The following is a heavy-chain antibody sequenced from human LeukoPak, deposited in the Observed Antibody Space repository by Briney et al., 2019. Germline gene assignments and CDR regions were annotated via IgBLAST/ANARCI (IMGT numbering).Heavy chain of an antibody. J-gene: IGHJ6*03. CDR3: ARGYYDSSGPTNYYMDV. Sequence: GGSLRLSCAGSGFTFSSYDMNWVRQAPGKGLEWVSYISSSSSTIYYADSVKGRFTISRDDAKNSLYLQMNSLRAEDTAVYYCARGYYDSSGPTNYYMDVWGKGTTVTVSS. D-gene: IGHD3-22*01. V-gene: IGHV3-48*01. CDR2: ISSSSSTI. CDR1: GFTFSSYD.